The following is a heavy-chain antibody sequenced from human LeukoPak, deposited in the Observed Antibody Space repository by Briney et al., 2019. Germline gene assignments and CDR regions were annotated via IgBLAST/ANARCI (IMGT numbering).Heavy chain of an antibody. CDR1: GGSISSGSYS. CDR2: IYGSGST. J-gene: IGHJ4*02. V-gene: IGHV4-61*02. Sequence: SETLSLTCSVSGGSISSGSYSWSWIRQPVGKGLEWIGRIYGSGSTNYNPTLKSRLTISADTSKNHFSLKLTSVTAADTAVYYCARVLTEGRSYYYDSSGYYYFDYWGQGTLVTVSS. D-gene: IGHD3-22*01. CDR3: ARVLTEGRSYYYDSSGYYYFDY.